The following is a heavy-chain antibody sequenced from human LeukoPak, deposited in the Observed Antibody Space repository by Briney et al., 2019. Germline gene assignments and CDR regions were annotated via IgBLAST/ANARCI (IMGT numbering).Heavy chain of an antibody. CDR3: AKDPITSGYELNWLDP. V-gene: IGHV3-23*01. CDR1: GFTFSSYA. CDR2: ISGSGGST. J-gene: IGHJ5*02. Sequence: PGGSLRLSCAASGFTFSSYAMSWVRQAPGKGLEWVSAISGSGGSTYYADSVKGRFTISRDNSKSTLYLQMNSLRAEDTAVYYCAKDPITSGYELNWLDPWGQGTLVTVSS. D-gene: IGHD5-12*01.